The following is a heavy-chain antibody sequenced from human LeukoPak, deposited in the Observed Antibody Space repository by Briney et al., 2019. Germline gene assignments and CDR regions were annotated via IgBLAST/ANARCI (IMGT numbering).Heavy chain of an antibody. CDR2: ISGSGGST. CDR1: GFTFSSYS. Sequence: PGGSLRLSCAASGFTFSSYSMNWVRQAPGKGLEWVSAISGSGGSTYYADSVKGRFTISRDNSKNTLYLQMNSLRAEDTAVYYCAKGWEYDFWSGWSPDYWGQGTLVTVSS. V-gene: IGHV3-23*01. CDR3: AKGWEYDFWSGWSPDY. D-gene: IGHD3-3*01. J-gene: IGHJ4*02.